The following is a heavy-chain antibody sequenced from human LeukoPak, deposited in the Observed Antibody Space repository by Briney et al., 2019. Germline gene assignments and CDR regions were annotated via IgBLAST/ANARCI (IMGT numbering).Heavy chain of an antibody. Sequence: GGSLRLSCAASGFTFSSYDMNWVRQAPGKGLEWFSYISSSGTTIYYADSVKGRFTISRDNAKNSLYLQMNSLRAEDTAVYYCAREIWFGALNHFDNWGQGTLVTVSS. CDR1: GFTFSSYD. CDR3: AREIWFGALNHFDN. CDR2: ISSSGTTI. D-gene: IGHD3-10*01. V-gene: IGHV3-48*03. J-gene: IGHJ4*02.